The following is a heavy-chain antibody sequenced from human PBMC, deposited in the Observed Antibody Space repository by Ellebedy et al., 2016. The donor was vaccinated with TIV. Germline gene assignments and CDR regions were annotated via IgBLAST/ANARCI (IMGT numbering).Heavy chain of an antibody. CDR2: IYPGDSDT. CDR3: ARHGLAKQQLVQLNY. CDR1: GYSFTSYW. V-gene: IGHV5-51*01. Sequence: GESLKISXKGSGYSFTSYWIGWVRQMPGKGLEWMGIIYPGDSDTRYSPSFQGQVTISADKSISTAYLQWSSLKASDTAMYYCARHGLAKQQLVQLNYWGQGTLVTVSS. D-gene: IGHD6-13*01. J-gene: IGHJ4*02.